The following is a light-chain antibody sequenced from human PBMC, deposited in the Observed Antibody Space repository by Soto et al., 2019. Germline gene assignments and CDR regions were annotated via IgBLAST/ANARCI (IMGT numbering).Light chain of an antibody. V-gene: IGKV1-39*01. CDR2: AAS. J-gene: IGKJ5*01. CDR1: QSISSY. CDR3: QQSYSTSIT. Sequence: DIQMTQSPSSLSASVGDRVTITCRASQSISSYLNWYQQKPGKAPKLLIYAASSLQSEVPSRFSGSGSGTDFTLTISSLQPEDFATYYCQQSYSTSITFGQGTRLEIK.